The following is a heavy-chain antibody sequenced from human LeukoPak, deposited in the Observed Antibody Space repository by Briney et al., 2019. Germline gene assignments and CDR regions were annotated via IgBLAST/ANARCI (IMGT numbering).Heavy chain of an antibody. V-gene: IGHV4-38-2*02. D-gene: IGHD3-22*01. Sequence: SETLSLTCTVSGYSISSGYYWGWIRQPPGKGLEWIGSIYYSGSTYYNPSLKSRVTISVDTSKNQFSLKLSSVTAADTAVYYCARVPYYYDGIDYWGQGTLVTVSS. J-gene: IGHJ4*02. CDR3: ARVPYYYDGIDY. CDR2: IYYSGST. CDR1: GYSISSGYY.